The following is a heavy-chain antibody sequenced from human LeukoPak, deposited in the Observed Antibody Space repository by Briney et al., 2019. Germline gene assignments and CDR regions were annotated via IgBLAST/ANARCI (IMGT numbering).Heavy chain of an antibody. CDR1: GGSIGSTTYY. V-gene: IGHV4-39*07. J-gene: IGHJ4*02. Sequence: SETLSLTCTVSGGSIGSTTYYWGWIRQPPGKGLEWIGSIYYSGNIYYNPSLKSRVTISVDTSKDQFSLKLSSVTAADTAVYYCAISTVVTTELDYWGQGTLVTVSS. CDR2: IYYSGNI. CDR3: AISTVVTTELDY. D-gene: IGHD4-23*01.